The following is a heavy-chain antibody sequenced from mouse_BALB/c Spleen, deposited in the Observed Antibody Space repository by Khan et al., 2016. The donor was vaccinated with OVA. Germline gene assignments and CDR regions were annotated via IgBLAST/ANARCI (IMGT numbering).Heavy chain of an antibody. Sequence: EVELVESGGGLVQPGGSRKLSCAASGFTFNNYGMHWVRQAPDKGLEWVAYISGDSNTIYYVDSVKGRFTISRDNPKNTLFLQMTSLMSEDTAMYYCATSYFYGYCFDYWGPGTTLTVS. CDR1: GFTFNNYG. J-gene: IGHJ2*01. CDR3: ATSYFYGYCFDY. CDR2: ISGDSNTI. V-gene: IGHV5-17*02. D-gene: IGHD1-1*01.